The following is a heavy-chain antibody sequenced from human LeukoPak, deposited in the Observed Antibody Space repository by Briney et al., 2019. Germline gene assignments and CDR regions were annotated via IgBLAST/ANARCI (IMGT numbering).Heavy chain of an antibody. CDR1: GYIFTTYY. Sequence: ASVKVSCKASGYIFTTYYMHWVRQAPGQGLEWMGVIHPSGGSTTYTQKFQGRVTMTRDTSTSTVYMELSSLRSVDTAVYYCARADGPKDAFDIWGQGTMVTVSS. CDR2: IHPSGGST. V-gene: IGHV1-46*01. J-gene: IGHJ3*02. CDR3: ARADGPKDAFDI.